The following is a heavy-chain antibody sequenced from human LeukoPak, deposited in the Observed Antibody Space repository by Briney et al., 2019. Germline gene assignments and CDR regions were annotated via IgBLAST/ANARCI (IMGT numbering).Heavy chain of an antibody. CDR1: GGSISSSSYY. Sequence: PSETLSLTCTVSGGSISSSSYYWGWIRQPPGKGLEWIGNIYYSGSSYYNPSLKSRVTISVDTSKNQFSLKLRSVTAADTAVYYCAREGYSSSLDYWGQGTLVTVSS. CDR3: AREGYSSSLDY. J-gene: IGHJ4*02. CDR2: IYYSGSS. V-gene: IGHV4-39*07. D-gene: IGHD5-18*01.